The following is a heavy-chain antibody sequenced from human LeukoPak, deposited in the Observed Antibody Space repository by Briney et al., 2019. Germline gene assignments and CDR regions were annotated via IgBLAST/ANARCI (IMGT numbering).Heavy chain of an antibody. J-gene: IGHJ6*02. V-gene: IGHV3-21*01. CDR2: ISSSSSYI. CDR1: GFTFSSYS. CDR3: ARSVCSGGTCYGYYYYGMDV. Sequence: GGSLRLSCAASGFTFSSYSMNWVRQAPGKGLEWVSSISSSSSYIYYADSVKGRFTISRDNAKNPLYLQMNSLRAEDTAVYYCARSVCSGGTCYGYYYYGMDVWGQGTTVTVSS. D-gene: IGHD2-15*01.